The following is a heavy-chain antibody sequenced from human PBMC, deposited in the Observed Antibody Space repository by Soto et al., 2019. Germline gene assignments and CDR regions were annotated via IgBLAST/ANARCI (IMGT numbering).Heavy chain of an antibody. Sequence: GGSLRLSCVGSGFSFSTYWIHWVRQAPGKGLVWVSRINPDGTSISYADSVKGRFTISRDNAKNTLYLQMNNLGAEDTAVYYCATAGSFRFDYWGLGTLVTVSP. CDR3: ATAGSFRFDY. D-gene: IGHD3-10*01. CDR1: GFSFSTYW. J-gene: IGHJ4*02. CDR2: INPDGTSI. V-gene: IGHV3-74*01.